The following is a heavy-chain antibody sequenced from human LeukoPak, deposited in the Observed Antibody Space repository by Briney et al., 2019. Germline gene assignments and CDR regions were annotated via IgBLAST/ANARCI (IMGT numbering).Heavy chain of an antibody. Sequence: GGSLRLSCAASGFTFSSYGMHWVRQAPGKGLEWVAVISYDGSNKYYADSVKGRFTISRDNSKNTLYLQMNSLRAEDTAVYYCARDQTVVYFDYWGQGTLVTVSS. CDR3: ARDQTVVYFDY. CDR1: GFTFSSYG. D-gene: IGHD4-23*01. CDR2: ISYDGSNK. J-gene: IGHJ4*02. V-gene: IGHV3-30*19.